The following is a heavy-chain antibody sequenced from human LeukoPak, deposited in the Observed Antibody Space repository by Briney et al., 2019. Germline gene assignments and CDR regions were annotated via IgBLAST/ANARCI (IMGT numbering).Heavy chain of an antibody. J-gene: IGHJ3*02. CDR2: IYYSGSA. Sequence: SETLSLTRTVSGGSINNYYWSWIRQPPGKGLEYIGYIYYSGSANYNPSLKSRVTISVDPSKNQFSLKLSSVTAADTAVYYCARMVVVFDAFDIWGQGTMVTVSS. CDR3: ARMVVVFDAFDI. V-gene: IGHV4-59*01. D-gene: IGHD3-22*01. CDR1: GGSINNYY.